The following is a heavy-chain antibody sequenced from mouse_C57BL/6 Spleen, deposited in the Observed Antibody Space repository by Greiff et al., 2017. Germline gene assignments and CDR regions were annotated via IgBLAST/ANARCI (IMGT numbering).Heavy chain of an antibody. CDR1: GFTFSSYT. CDR3: ASHYSNYFDY. V-gene: IGHV5-9*01. CDR2: ISGGGGNT. Sequence: DVHLVESGGGLVKPGGSLKLSCAASGFTFSSYTMSWVRQTPEKRLEWVATISGGGGNTYYPDSVKGRFTISRDNAKNTLYLQMSSLRSEDTALYYCASHYSNYFDYWGQGTTLTVSS. J-gene: IGHJ2*01. D-gene: IGHD2-5*01.